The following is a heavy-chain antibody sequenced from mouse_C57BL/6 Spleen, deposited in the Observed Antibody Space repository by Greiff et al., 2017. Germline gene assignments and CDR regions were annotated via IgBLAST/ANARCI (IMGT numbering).Heavy chain of an antibody. CDR2: IDPSDSET. V-gene: IGHV1-52*01. J-gene: IGHJ4*01. CDR3: ARTNYGSSYDYAMDY. Sequence: QVQLQQPGAELVRPGSSVKLSCKASGYTFTSYWMHWVKQRPIQGLEWIGNIDPSDSETHYNQKFKDKATLTVDKSSSTAYMQISSLTSEDSAVYYCARTNYGSSYDYAMDYWGQGTSVTVSS. CDR1: GYTFTSYW. D-gene: IGHD1-1*01.